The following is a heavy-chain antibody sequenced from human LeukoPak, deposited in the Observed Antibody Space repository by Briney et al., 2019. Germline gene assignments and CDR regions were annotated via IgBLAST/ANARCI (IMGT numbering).Heavy chain of an antibody. J-gene: IGHJ4*02. CDR1: GFTFDDYA. CDR2: ISGDGGST. V-gene: IGHV3-43*02. D-gene: IGHD3-22*01. CDR3: AQDFHGAANYYDSSGLTSLPDY. Sequence: GGSLRLSCAASGFTFDDYAMHWVRQAPGKGLEWVSLISGDGGSTYYADSVKGRFTISRDNSKNSLYLQMNSLRTEDTALYYCAQDFHGAANYYDSSGLTSLPDYWGQGTLVTVSS.